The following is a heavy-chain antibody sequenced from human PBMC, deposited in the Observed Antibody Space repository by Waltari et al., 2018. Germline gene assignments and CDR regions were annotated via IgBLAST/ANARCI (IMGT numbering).Heavy chain of an antibody. V-gene: IGHV4-34*01. CDR1: GGSFSGYY. D-gene: IGHD6-13*01. CDR2: IDHSGST. CDR3: ARGRSTSPLDFYFYYMDV. Sequence: QVQLQQWGAGLLKPSETLSLTCAVYGGSFSGYYWNWIRQPPWKGLEWIGEIDHSGSTNFNPSLKSRIAISVDTSKNQFSLKLSSVTAADTALYYCARGRSTSPLDFYFYYMDVWGKGTTVTVSS. J-gene: IGHJ6*03.